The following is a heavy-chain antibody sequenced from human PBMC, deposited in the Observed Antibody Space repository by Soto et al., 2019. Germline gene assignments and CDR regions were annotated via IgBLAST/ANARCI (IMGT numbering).Heavy chain of an antibody. CDR3: ARVRGYSYGPFDY. J-gene: IGHJ4*02. CDR1: GFTFSSYA. D-gene: IGHD5-18*01. V-gene: IGHV3-30-3*01. Sequence: QVQLVESGGGVVQPGRSLRLSCAASGFTFSSYAMHWVRQAPGTGLEWVAVISYDGSNKYYADSVKGRFTISRDNSKNPLSLHMNSLRAEDTAVYYCARVRGYSYGPFDYWGQGTLVTVSS. CDR2: ISYDGSNK.